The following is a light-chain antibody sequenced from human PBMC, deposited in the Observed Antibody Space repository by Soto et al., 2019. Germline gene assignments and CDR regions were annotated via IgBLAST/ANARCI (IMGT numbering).Light chain of an antibody. Sequence: DSQMTQYPSTLSATVGDRVTITCRASQSISSWLAWYQQKPGKAPKLLISKASTLQSGVPPRFSGSGYGTEFTLTISSLQHDDFETYYCQQYESYPMTCGGGTKVEIK. CDR1: QSISSW. V-gene: IGKV1-5*03. CDR2: KAS. CDR3: QQYESYPMT. J-gene: IGKJ4*01.